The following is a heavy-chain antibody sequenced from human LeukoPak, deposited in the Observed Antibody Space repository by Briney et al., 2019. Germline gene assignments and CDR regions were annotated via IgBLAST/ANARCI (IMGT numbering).Heavy chain of an antibody. CDR3: ARDLHGDYVLGPYYYYYYMDV. CDR2: IYYSGST. V-gene: IGHV4-39*07. Sequence: PSETLSLTCTVSGGSTSSSSYYWGWIRQPPGKGLEWIGSIYYSGSTYYNPSLKSRVTISVDTSKNQFSLKLSSVTAADTAVYYCARDLHGDYVLGPYYYYYYMDVWGKGTTVTVSS. D-gene: IGHD4-17*01. J-gene: IGHJ6*03. CDR1: GGSTSSSSYY.